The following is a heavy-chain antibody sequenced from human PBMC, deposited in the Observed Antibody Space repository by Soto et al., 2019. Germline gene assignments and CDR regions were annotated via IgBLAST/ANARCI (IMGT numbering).Heavy chain of an antibody. V-gene: IGHV3-15*07. D-gene: IGHD1-1*01. J-gene: IGHJ4*02. CDR3: TTDPVQLERPGPGFDY. Sequence: GGSLRPSCTASVFPFSNSWMNWVRHAPGKGLEWVGRIKSKTDGGTTDYAAPVKGRFTISRDDSKNTLYLQMNNLKTDDTAVYYCTTDPVQLERPGPGFDYWGQGTLFTVSS. CDR2: IKSKTDGGTT. CDR1: VFPFSNSW.